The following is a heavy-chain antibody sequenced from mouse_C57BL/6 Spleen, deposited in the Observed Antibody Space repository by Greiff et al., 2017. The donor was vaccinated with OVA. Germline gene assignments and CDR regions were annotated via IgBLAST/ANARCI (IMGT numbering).Heavy chain of an antibody. CDR3: ARLAYYSNYVWYFDV. CDR2: IYPGDGDT. D-gene: IGHD2-5*01. J-gene: IGHJ1*03. V-gene: IGHV1-80*01. Sequence: VKLQESGAELVKPGASVKISCKASGYAFSSYWMNWVKQRPGKGLEWIGQIYPGDGDTNYNGKFKGKATLTADKSSSTAYMQLSSLTSEDSAVYFCARLAYYSNYVWYFDVWGTGTTVTVSS. CDR1: GYAFSSYW.